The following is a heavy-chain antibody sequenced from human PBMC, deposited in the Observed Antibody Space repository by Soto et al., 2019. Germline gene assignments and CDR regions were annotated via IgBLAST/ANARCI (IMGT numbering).Heavy chain of an antibody. CDR3: ARGGTYSSLLIRDRFDP. Sequence: QVQLQESGPGLVKPSETLSLTCTVSGGSISNYYWSWIRQPPGKGLEWIGYISYTGRPNYNPSLESRVTVSVDTSKNQFSLKLSSVIAADTAIYYCARGGTYSSLLIRDRFDPWGQGTLVTVSS. J-gene: IGHJ5*02. V-gene: IGHV4-59*01. CDR2: ISYTGRP. CDR1: GGSISNYY. D-gene: IGHD6-6*01.